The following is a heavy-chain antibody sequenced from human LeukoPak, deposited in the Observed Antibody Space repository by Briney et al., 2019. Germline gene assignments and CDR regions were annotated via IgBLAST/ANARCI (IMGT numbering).Heavy chain of an antibody. Sequence: GGSLRLSCAASGFTFSSYAMHWVRQAPGKGLEWVAVISYDGSNKYYADSVKGRFTISRDNSKNTLYLQMNSLRAGDTAVYYCAREAGRGGGYCSSTSCRIKYYYYGMDVWGQGTTVTVSS. D-gene: IGHD2-2*01. V-gene: IGHV3-30-3*01. CDR3: AREAGRGGGYCSSTSCRIKYYYYGMDV. J-gene: IGHJ6*02. CDR2: ISYDGSNK. CDR1: GFTFSSYA.